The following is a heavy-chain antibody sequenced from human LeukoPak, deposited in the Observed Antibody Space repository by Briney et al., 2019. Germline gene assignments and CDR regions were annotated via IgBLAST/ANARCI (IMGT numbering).Heavy chain of an antibody. D-gene: IGHD4-17*01. CDR1: GFTFSSYA. Sequence: PGGSLRLPCAASGFTFSSYAMSWVRQAPGKGLEWVSAISGSGGSTYYADSVKGRFTISRDNAKNSLYLQMNSLRAEDTAVYYCASTPSPHYDYGDYGWGQGTLVTVSS. V-gene: IGHV3-23*01. J-gene: IGHJ4*02. CDR3: ASTPSPHYDYGDYG. CDR2: ISGSGGST.